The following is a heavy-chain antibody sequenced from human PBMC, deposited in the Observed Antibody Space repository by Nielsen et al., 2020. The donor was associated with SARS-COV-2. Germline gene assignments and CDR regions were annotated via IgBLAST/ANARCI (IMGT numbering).Heavy chain of an antibody. CDR1: GFTFSGSA. J-gene: IGHJ3*01. CDR2: IRSYANEYAT. Sequence: GGSLRLSCVASGFTFSGSAMHWVRQASGKGLEWLGRIRSYANEYATAYAASVKGRFTISRDDSKNTAYLQMNSLKTEDTAVYFCSRVRAGAFDLWGQGTMVTVSS. CDR3: SRVRAGAFDL. D-gene: IGHD6-25*01. V-gene: IGHV3-73*01.